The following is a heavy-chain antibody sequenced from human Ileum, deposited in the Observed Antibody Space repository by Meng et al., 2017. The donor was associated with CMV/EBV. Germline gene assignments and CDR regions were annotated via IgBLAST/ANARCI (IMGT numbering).Heavy chain of an antibody. J-gene: IGHJ4*02. D-gene: IGHD3-22*01. CDR2: IKTKSDGGTT. Sequence: GESLKISCATSGFTFRDAWMSWVRQAPGKGLEWVGRIKTKSDGGTTDYAAPVEGRFTISRDDSKNTLYLQMNSLRAEDTAVYYCARGDCYDSSGYHAEEGADYWGQGTLVTVSS. V-gene: IGHV3-15*01. CDR1: GFTFRDAW. CDR3: ARGDCYDSSGYHAEEGADY.